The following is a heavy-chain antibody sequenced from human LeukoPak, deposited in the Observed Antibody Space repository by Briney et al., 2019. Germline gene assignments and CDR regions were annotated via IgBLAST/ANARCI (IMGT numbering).Heavy chain of an antibody. D-gene: IGHD4-23*01. Sequence: SETLSLTCAVYGGSFSGYYWRWIRQPPGKGLEWIGEINHSGSTNYYPALKRRVTISVDTSKNQFSLKLSSGTAADTAVYYCARVVLRWADAFDIWGEGTMVSVS. CDR2: INHSGST. CDR1: GGSFSGYY. V-gene: IGHV4-34*01. J-gene: IGHJ3*02. CDR3: ARVVLRWADAFDI.